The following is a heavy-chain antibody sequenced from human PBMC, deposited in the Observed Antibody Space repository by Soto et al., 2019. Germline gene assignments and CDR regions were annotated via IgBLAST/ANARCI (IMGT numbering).Heavy chain of an antibody. Sequence: QEQVMESGGGLVKPGGSLRLSCVASGFIFSESYMTWIRQPPGKLVEWVSYISGSSHDIKYADSVKGRFTISSDNAKNSVYLQMDSLRADGTAVYYCTPDPWLPEFRGQGTRVTVSS. CDR1: GFIFSESY. CDR3: TPDPWLPEF. D-gene: IGHD6-19*01. J-gene: IGHJ4*02. V-gene: IGHV3-11*05. CDR2: ISGSSHDI.